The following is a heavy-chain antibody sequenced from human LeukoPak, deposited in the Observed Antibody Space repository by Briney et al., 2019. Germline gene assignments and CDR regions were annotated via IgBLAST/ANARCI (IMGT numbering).Heavy chain of an antibody. V-gene: IGHV1-2*02. Sequence: ASAKVSCKASGYTFTGYYMHWVRQAPGQGLEWMGWINPNSGGTNYAQKFQGRVTMTRDTSISTAYMELSRLRSDDTAVYYCARVRRIAAADAYFDYWGQGTLVTVSS. D-gene: IGHD6-13*01. J-gene: IGHJ4*02. CDR1: GYTFTGYY. CDR2: INPNSGGT. CDR3: ARVRRIAAADAYFDY.